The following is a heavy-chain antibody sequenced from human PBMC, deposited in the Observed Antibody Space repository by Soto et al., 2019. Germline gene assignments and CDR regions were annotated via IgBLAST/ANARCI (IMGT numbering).Heavy chain of an antibody. CDR1: GYTFTGYY. D-gene: IGHD5-12*01. J-gene: IGHJ4*02. Sequence: GASVKVSCKASGYTFTGYYMHWVRQAPGQGLEWMGWINPNSGGTNYAQKFQGWVAMTRDTSISTAYMELSRLRSDDTAVYYCASARGYSGYYAFDYWGQGTLVTVSS. CDR2: INPNSGGT. V-gene: IGHV1-2*04. CDR3: ASARGYSGYYAFDY.